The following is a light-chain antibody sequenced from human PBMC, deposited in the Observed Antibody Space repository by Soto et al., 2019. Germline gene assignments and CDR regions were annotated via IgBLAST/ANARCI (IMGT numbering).Light chain of an antibody. CDR3: QQRSNWAIT. J-gene: IGKJ5*01. CDR1: QSVSSY. V-gene: IGKV3-11*01. CDR2: DAS. Sequence: EIVLTQSPATLSVSPGERVTLSCRASQSVSSYLAWYQQKPGQAPRLLIYDASNRATGIPARFSGSGSGTDFTLTISSLEPEDFAVYYCQQRSNWAITFGQGTRREIK.